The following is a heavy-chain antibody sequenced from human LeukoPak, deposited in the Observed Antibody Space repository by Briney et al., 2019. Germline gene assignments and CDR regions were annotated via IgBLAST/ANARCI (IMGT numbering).Heavy chain of an antibody. CDR3: ARGGSSGWPVDY. CDR2: ISSSSSYI. J-gene: IGHJ4*02. V-gene: IGHV3-21*01. D-gene: IGHD6-19*01. Sequence: PGGSLRLSCAASGFTFSSYSMNWVRQAPGKGLEWVSSISSSSSYIYYADSVKGRFTISRDNAKNSLYLQMNSLRAEDTAVYYCARGGSSGWPVDYWGQGTLVTVSS. CDR1: GFTFSSYS.